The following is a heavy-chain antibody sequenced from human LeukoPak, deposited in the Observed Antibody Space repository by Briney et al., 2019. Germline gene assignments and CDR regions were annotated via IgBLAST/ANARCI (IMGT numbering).Heavy chain of an antibody. Sequence: ASEPVPCKASGYTFPRYYMLWVRQAPGQGLEWMGIINPSGGSTSYAQKFQGRVTMTRDTSTSTVYMELSSLRSEDTAVYYCARDPQLWFGESSFDYWGQGTLVTVSS. CDR2: INPSGGST. D-gene: IGHD3-10*01. CDR1: GYTFPRYY. V-gene: IGHV1-46*01. J-gene: IGHJ4*02. CDR3: ARDPQLWFGESSFDY.